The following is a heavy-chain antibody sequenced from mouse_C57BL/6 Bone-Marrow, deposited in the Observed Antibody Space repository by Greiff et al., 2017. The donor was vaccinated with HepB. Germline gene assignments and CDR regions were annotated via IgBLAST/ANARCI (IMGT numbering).Heavy chain of an antibody. CDR3: ARVITTVVATPWYFDV. D-gene: IGHD1-1*01. J-gene: IGHJ1*03. V-gene: IGHV5-4*03. Sequence: EVKLMESGGGLVKPGGSLKLSCAASGFTFSSYAMSWVRQTPEKRLEWVATISDGGSYTYYPDNVKGRFTISRDNAKNNLYLQMSHLKSEDTAMYYCARVITTVVATPWYFDVWGTGTTVTVSS. CDR2: ISDGGSYT. CDR1: GFTFSSYA.